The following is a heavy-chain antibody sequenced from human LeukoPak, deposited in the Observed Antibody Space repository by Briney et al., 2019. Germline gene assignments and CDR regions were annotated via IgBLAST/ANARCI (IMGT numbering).Heavy chain of an antibody. CDR1: GGTFSSYA. J-gene: IGHJ5*02. V-gene: IGHV1-8*02. CDR3: ARGQDMIVARNWFDP. CDR2: MNPNSGNT. D-gene: IGHD3-22*01. Sequence: ASVKVSCKASGGTFSSYAISWVRQAPGQGLEWMGWMNPNSGNTGYAQKFQGRVTMTRNTSISTAYMELSSLRSEDTAVYYCARGQDMIVARNWFDPWGQGTLVTVSS.